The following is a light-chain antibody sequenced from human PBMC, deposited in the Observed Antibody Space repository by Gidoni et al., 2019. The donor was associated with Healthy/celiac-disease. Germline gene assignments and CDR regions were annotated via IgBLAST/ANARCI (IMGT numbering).Light chain of an antibody. CDR1: QSVSSSY. CDR2: GAS. J-gene: IGKJ2*01. V-gene: IGKV3-20*01. Sequence: EIVFTQSPGTLSLSPGERATLSCRASQSVSSSYLAWYQQKPGQAPRLLIYGASSRATGIPDRFSGSGSGTDFTLTISRLEPEDFAVYYCQQYGSIVAFGQGTKLEIK. CDR3: QQYGSIVA.